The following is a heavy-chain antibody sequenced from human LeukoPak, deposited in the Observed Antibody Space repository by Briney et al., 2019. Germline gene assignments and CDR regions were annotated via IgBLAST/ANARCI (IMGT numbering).Heavy chain of an antibody. V-gene: IGHV3-48*04. J-gene: IGHJ2*01. D-gene: IGHD3-22*01. CDR3: ARGMNCYVGSGYRLDFDR. CDR2: ISSSSSTI. CDR1: GFTFSSYS. Sequence: GGSLRLSCAASGFTFSSYSMNWVRQAPGKGLEWVSYISSSSSTIYYADSVKGRFTISRDSAKNSLYLQMNSLRAEDTAVYYCARGMNCYVGSGYRLDFDRWGRRALVTV.